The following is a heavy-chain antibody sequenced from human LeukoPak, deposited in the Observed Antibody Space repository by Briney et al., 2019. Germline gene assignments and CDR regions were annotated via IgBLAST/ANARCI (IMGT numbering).Heavy chain of an antibody. CDR1: GGSFSGYY. CDR3: AREGSAAAGPYYYYMDV. J-gene: IGHJ6*03. V-gene: IGHV4-34*01. CDR2: INHSGST. Sequence: SETLSLTCAVYGGSFSGYYWSWIRQPPGKGLEWIGEINHSGSTNYNPSLKSRVTISVDMSKNQFSLKLSSVTAADTAVYYCAREGSAAAGPYYYYMDVWGKGTTVTVSS. D-gene: IGHD6-13*01.